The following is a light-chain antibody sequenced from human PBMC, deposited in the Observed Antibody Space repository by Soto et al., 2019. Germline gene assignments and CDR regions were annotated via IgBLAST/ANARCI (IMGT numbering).Light chain of an antibody. CDR3: HQRNT. Sequence: VLTQSPVTLSLSPGDRATLSCRASQSVSTYLAWYRQVPGQPPRLLIYDTTNRAAGIPPRFSGSRSGTDFTLTISSVEPEDFALDYCHQRNTFGQGTRLEI. CDR1: QSVSTY. J-gene: IGKJ5*01. V-gene: IGKV3-11*01. CDR2: DTT.